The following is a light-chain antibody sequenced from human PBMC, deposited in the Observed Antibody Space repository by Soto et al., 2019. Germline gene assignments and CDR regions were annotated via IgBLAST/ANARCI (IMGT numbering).Light chain of an antibody. J-gene: IGKJ1*01. CDR1: QSVSSSY. CDR3: QQYGSSPWT. CDR2: GAS. V-gene: IGKV3-20*01. Sequence: ETVLTQSPGTLSLSPGERATLSCRASQSVSSSYLAWYQQKPGQAPRLLIYGASSRATGIPDRFSGSGSGTDFTLTISRLEPEDFAVYYCQQYGSSPWTFSQGTKVDIK.